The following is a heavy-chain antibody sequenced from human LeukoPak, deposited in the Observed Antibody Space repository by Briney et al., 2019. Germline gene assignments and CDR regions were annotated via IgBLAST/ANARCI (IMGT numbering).Heavy chain of an antibody. CDR1: GFTFSSYS. Sequence: GGSLRLSCAASGFTFSSYSMNWVRQAPGKGLEWVSYISSSGSTIYYADSVKGRFTISRDNAKNSLYLQMNSLRAEDTAVYYCARGLPVGDAFDIWGQGTMVTVSS. V-gene: IGHV3-48*04. D-gene: IGHD1-14*01. J-gene: IGHJ3*02. CDR2: ISSSGSTI. CDR3: ARGLPVGDAFDI.